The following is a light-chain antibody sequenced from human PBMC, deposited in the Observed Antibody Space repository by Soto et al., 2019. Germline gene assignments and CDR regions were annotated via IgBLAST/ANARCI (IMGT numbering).Light chain of an antibody. CDR3: QYCASSLSGSAV. V-gene: IGLV1-40*01. J-gene: IGLJ2*01. Sequence: QSVLTQPPSVSGAPGQRVTISCTGSSFNIGAGYDVHWYQQLPGTAPKLLIYANNNRPSGVPDRFSGSKSGTSASLAITGLQAEDESDYYCQYCASSLSGSAVFGGGTKLTVL. CDR2: ANN. CDR1: SFNIGAGYD.